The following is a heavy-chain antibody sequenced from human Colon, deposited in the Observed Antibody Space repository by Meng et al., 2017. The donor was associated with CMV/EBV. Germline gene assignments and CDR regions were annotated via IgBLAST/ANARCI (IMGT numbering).Heavy chain of an antibody. V-gene: IGHV3-11*04. CDR1: GFTFSDYY. Sequence: GESLKISCAASGFTFSDYYMSWIRQAPGKGLEWVSYISSSGSTIYYADSVKGRFTISRDNAKNSLYLQMNSLRAEDTAVYYCARGADYLDFWSGFAYWGQGTVVTVSS. D-gene: IGHD3-3*01. J-gene: IGHJ4*02. CDR3: ARGADYLDFWSGFAY. CDR2: ISSSGSTI.